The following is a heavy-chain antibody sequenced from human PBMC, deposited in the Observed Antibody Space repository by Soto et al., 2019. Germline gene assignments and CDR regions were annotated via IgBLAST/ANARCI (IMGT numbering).Heavy chain of an antibody. CDR2: IYYSGST. V-gene: IGHV4-39*01. D-gene: IGHD5-18*01. J-gene: IGHJ4*02. Sequence: QLQLQESGPGLVKPSKTLSLTCTVSGGSISSSSYYWGWIRQPPGKGLEWIGSIYYSGSTYYNPSLKSRVTISVDTSKNQFSLKLSSVTAADTAVYYCARQGYSYAHAFDFWGQGTLVTVSS. CDR3: ARQGYSYAHAFDF. CDR1: GGSISSSSYY.